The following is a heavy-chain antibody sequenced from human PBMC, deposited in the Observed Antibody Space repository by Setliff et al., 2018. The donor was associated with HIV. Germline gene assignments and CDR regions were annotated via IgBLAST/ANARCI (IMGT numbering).Heavy chain of an antibody. CDR1: GYSFTGHY. V-gene: IGHV1-2*06. J-gene: IGHJ4*02. D-gene: IGHD1-26*01. CDR3: ARWDLFTGLDY. Sequence: ASVKVSCKASGYSFTGHYIHWVRQAPGQGLEWLGRIDPNSGGTKYAQKFQGRVTMTRDTSITTSYMEMSGLRFDDTAVYYCARWDLFTGLDYWGQGTLVTVSS. CDR2: IDPNSGGT.